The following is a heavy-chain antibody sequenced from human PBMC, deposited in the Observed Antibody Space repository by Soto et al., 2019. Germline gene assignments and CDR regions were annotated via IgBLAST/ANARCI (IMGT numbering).Heavy chain of an antibody. CDR3: ASGIVVVTAILPDDAFDI. CDR1: GYSFTSYW. V-gene: IGHV5-10-1*01. Sequence: PGESLKISCKGSGYSFTSYWISWVRQMPGKGLEWMGRIDPSDSYTNYSPSFQGHVTISADKSISTAYLQWSSLEASDTAMYYCASGIVVVTAILPDDAFDIWGQGTMVTVSS. J-gene: IGHJ3*02. D-gene: IGHD2-21*02. CDR2: IDPSDSYT.